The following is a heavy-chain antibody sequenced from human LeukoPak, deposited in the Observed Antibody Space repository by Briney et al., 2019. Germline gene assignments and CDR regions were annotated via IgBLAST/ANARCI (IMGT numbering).Heavy chain of an antibody. Sequence: SETLSLTCTGSGGSISSYYWSWIREPPGKGLDWIGYIYYSGSTNYNHSLKNRVTISVDTSKNQFSLKLSSVTAADTAVYYCAREDYGDSIDYWGQGTLVTVSS. CDR3: AREDYGDSIDY. CDR2: IYYSGST. D-gene: IGHD4-17*01. V-gene: IGHV4-59*01. CDR1: GGSISSYY. J-gene: IGHJ4*02.